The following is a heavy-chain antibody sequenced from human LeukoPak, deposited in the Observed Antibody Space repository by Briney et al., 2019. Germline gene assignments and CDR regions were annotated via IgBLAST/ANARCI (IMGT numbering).Heavy chain of an antibody. J-gene: IGHJ4*02. CDR2: ISSRGSTI. CDR1: GFTFSNYE. D-gene: IGHD3-16*01. V-gene: IGHV3-48*03. Sequence: PGGSLRLSCAASGFTFSNYEVNWVRQAPGKGLEWVSYISSRGSTIYYADSVKGRVTISRDNAKNSLYLQMNSLRADDTAVYYCARAWGSAPGDYWGQGTLVTVSS. CDR3: ARAWGSAPGDY.